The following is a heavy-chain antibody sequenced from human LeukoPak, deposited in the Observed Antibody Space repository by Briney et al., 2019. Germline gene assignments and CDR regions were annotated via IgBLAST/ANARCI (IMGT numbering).Heavy chain of an antibody. Sequence: SETLSLTCTVSGGSISSYYWSWIRQPPGKGLEWIGYIYYSGSTNYNPSLKSRVTISVDTSKNQFSLKLSTVTAADTAVYYCARGYCSSTSCYAGPIDYWGQGTLVTVSS. CDR1: GGSISSYY. CDR2: IYYSGST. J-gene: IGHJ4*02. V-gene: IGHV4-59*01. D-gene: IGHD2-2*01. CDR3: ARGYCSSTSCYAGPIDY.